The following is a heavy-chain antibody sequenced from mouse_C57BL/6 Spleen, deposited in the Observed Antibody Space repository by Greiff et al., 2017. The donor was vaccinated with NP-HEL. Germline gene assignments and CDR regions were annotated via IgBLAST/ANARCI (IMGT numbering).Heavy chain of an antibody. J-gene: IGHJ4*01. CDR3: ARSGNEDARDY. CDR1: GYTFTSYW. Sequence: QVQLQQPGAELVRPGSSVKLSCKASGYTFTSYWMDWVKQRPGQGLEWIGNIYPSDSETHYNQKFKDKATLTVDKSSSTAYMQLSRLTSEDSAFYSGARSGNEDARDYGGKGTSVTVSS. D-gene: IGHD2-1*01. CDR2: IYPSDSET. V-gene: IGHV1-61*01.